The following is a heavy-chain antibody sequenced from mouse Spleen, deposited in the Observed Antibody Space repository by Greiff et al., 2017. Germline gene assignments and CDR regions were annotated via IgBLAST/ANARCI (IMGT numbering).Heavy chain of an antibody. CDR2: INPNNGGT. J-gene: IGHJ4*01. CDR1: GYTFTDYN. V-gene: IGHV1-18*01. CDR3: ARDYYGSSYVGAMDY. D-gene: IGHD1-1*01. Sequence: EVQLQQSGPELVKPGASVKIPCKASGYTFTDYNMDWVKQSHGKSLEWIGDINPNNGGTIYNQKFKGKATLTVDKSSSTAYMELRSLTSEDTAVYYCARDYYGSSYVGAMDYWGQGTSVTVSS.